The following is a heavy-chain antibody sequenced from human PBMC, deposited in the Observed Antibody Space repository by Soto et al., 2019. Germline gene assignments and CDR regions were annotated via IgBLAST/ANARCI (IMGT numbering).Heavy chain of an antibody. Sequence: QITLKESGPTLVKPTQPLTLTCTFSGFSLNTNAVGVTWIRQPPGKALEWLALLYWDDDKRYSPSLKSRLTITTDTSKNQVHLTMTNMDPEDTATYYCAHRRVRDSSGENFDSWGQGTLVTVSS. D-gene: IGHD6-19*01. CDR1: GFSLNTNAVG. J-gene: IGHJ4*02. V-gene: IGHV2-5*02. CDR3: AHRRVRDSSGENFDS. CDR2: LYWDDDK.